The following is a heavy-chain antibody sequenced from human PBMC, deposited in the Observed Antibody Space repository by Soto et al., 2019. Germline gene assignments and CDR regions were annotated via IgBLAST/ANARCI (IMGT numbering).Heavy chain of an antibody. V-gene: IGHV3-64D*06. Sequence: GGSLRLSCSASGFTFSSYAMHWVRQAPGKGLQYVSAISSNGGATYYADSVKGRFTISRDNSKNTVYLQMSSLRPEDTAVYYCVKDGTPYDFWSGYFSNFDSWGQGTLVTVSS. CDR2: ISSNGGAT. CDR1: GFTFSSYA. D-gene: IGHD3-3*01. CDR3: VKDGTPYDFWSGYFSNFDS. J-gene: IGHJ4*02.